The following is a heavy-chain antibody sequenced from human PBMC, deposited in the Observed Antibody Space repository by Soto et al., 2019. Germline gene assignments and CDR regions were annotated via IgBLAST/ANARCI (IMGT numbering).Heavy chain of an antibody. CDR3: ARVPSSSGLAHFDY. Sequence: QVQLVESGGGVVQPGRSLRLSCAASGFTFSSYAMHWVRQAPGKGLEWVAVISYDGSNKYYAASVKCRFTISRDNSKNTLDLQMKSLRAEDTAVYYCARVPSSSGLAHFDYWGQGTLVTVSS. CDR1: GFTFSSYA. D-gene: IGHD2-15*01. V-gene: IGHV3-30*14. J-gene: IGHJ4*02. CDR2: ISYDGSNK.